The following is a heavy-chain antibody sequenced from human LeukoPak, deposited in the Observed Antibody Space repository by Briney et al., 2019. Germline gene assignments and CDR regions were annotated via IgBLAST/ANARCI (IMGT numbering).Heavy chain of an antibody. J-gene: IGHJ4*02. CDR1: GFTFSTCI. V-gene: IGHV3-21*01. Sequence: NPGGSLRLSCAASGFTFSTCIMNWVRQAPGKGLEWVSSISSGSSYIYFADSVKGRFTISRDNAKNSLYLQMNSLRAEDTAVYYCARGSSVYYYSDYWGQGTLVTVSS. D-gene: IGHD3-22*01. CDR3: ARGSSVYYYSDY. CDR2: ISSGSSYI.